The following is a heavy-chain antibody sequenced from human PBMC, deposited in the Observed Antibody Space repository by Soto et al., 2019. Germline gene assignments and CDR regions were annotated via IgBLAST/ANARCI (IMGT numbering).Heavy chain of an antibody. CDR3: ARAYSSSYPTLVYFDY. CDR2: IIPIFGTA. V-gene: IGHV1-69*01. Sequence: QVQLVQSGAEVKKPGSSVKLSCKASGGTFSSYAISWVRQAPGQGLEWMGGIIPIFGTANYAQKFQGTVTITADESTSTAYMELSSLRPEDTAVYYCARAYSSSYPTLVYFDYWGQGTLVTVSS. D-gene: IGHD6-6*01. J-gene: IGHJ4*02. CDR1: GGTFSSYA.